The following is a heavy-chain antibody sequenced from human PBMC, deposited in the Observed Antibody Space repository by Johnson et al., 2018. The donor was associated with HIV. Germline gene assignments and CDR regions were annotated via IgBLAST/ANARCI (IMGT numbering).Heavy chain of an antibody. J-gene: IGHJ3*02. Sequence: QVQLVESGGGVVQPGRSLRLSCAASGFTFSSYAMHWVRQAPGKGLEWVAVISYDGSNTYYADSVKGRFTISRDNSKNTLYLQMNSLRAEDTAVYYCAREKSYYYDSSGYPDTFDIWGQGTTVTVSS. V-gene: IGHV3-30-3*01. CDR2: ISYDGSNT. CDR1: GFTFSSYA. CDR3: AREKSYYYDSSGYPDTFDI. D-gene: IGHD3-22*01.